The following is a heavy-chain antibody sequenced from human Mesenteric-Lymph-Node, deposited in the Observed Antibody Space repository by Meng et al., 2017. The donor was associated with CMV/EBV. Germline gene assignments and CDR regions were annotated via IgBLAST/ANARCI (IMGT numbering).Heavy chain of an antibody. D-gene: IGHD3-3*01. CDR3: AQSRRVLRFLEWLSPPGGMDV. J-gene: IGHJ6*02. Sequence: SETLSLTCTVSGGSVSSGSYYWSWIRQPPGKGLEWIGSIYYSGSTYYNPSLKSRVTISVDTSKNQFSLKLRSVTAADTAVYYCAQSRRVLRFLEWLSPPGGMDVWGQGTTVTVSS. CDR2: IYYSGST. V-gene: IGHV4-39*01. CDR1: GGSVSSGSYY.